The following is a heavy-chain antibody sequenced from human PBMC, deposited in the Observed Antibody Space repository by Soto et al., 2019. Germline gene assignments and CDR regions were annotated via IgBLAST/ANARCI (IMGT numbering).Heavy chain of an antibody. V-gene: IGHV4-39*01. CDR3: ATHDEYQLPQL. Sequence: SETLSLTCTVSGGSISSSSFYWGWIRQPPGKGLEWLGSIYYSGSTYYNPSLKSRLTISVDTSKNQFSLKLSSVTAADTAVYYCATHDEYQLPQLLGQGTLVTVSS. CDR2: IYYSGST. CDR1: GGSISSSSFY. D-gene: IGHD2-2*01. J-gene: IGHJ1*01.